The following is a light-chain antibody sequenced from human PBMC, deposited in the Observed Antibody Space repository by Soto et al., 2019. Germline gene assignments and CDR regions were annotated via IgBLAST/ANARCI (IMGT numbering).Light chain of an antibody. J-gene: IGKJ4*02. Sequence: EIVMTQSPATLSVSPGERATLSCRASQRVSSNLAWYQQKPGQAPRLLIYGASTRATGVPARLTGSGSGTEFTLTISSLQPEDFAVYYCQQYRSWPRTFGRGTKVDIK. CDR1: QRVSSN. CDR2: GAS. CDR3: QQYRSWPRT. V-gene: IGKV3-15*01.